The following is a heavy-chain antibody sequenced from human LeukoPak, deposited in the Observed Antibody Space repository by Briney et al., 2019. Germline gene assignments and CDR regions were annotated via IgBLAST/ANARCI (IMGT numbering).Heavy chain of an antibody. J-gene: IGHJ4*02. D-gene: IGHD3-3*01. Sequence: GGSLRLSCAASGFTFSSYDMTWVRQAPGKGLEWVSTISGSGGSTYYADSVKGRFTISRDNSKNTPYLQMNSLRAEDTAVYYCAKDGLFGATITYYFDYWGQGTLVTVSS. CDR1: GFTFSSYD. CDR2: ISGSGGST. V-gene: IGHV3-23*01. CDR3: AKDGLFGATITYYFDY.